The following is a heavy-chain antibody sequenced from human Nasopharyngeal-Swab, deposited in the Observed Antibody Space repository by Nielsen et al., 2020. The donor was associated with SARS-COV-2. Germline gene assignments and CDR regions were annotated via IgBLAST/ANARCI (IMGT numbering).Heavy chain of an antibody. V-gene: IGHV1-46*01. D-gene: IGHD3-16*01. CDR2: INPSGGST. CDR3: ARDVLGDYAMDV. CDR1: GYTFTNYY. J-gene: IGHJ6*02. Sequence: ASVKVSCKASGYTFTNYYIHWVRQAPGQGLEWMGMINPSGGSTSFAQKFQGRVTMTRDTSTSTVYMELSSLGSEDTAVYYCARDVLGDYAMDVWGQGTTVTVSS.